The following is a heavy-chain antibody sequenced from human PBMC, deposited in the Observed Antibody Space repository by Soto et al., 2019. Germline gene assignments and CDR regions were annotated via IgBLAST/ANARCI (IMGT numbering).Heavy chain of an antibody. CDR3: ARVGWSIAAKDALDI. Sequence: QVQLVQSGAEVKKPGASVKVSCKASGYTFTTYGISWVRQAPGQGLEWMGWISGYNGNTNNAQKLQGRVTMTTDTSKSTAYMELRSLRSDDTAVYYCARVGWSIAAKDALDIWGQGTKVTVSS. CDR1: GYTFTTYG. J-gene: IGHJ3*02. V-gene: IGHV1-18*01. CDR2: ISGYNGNT. D-gene: IGHD6-6*01.